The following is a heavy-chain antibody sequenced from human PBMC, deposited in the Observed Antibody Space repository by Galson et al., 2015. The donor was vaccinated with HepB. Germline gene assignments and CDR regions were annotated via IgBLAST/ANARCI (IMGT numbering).Heavy chain of an antibody. Sequence: SLRLSCAASGFTFSNAWMSWVRQAPGKGLEWVGRIKSKTDGGTTDYAAPVKGRFTISRDDSKNTLYLQMNSLKTEDRAVYYCTATNPGYYYDSSGYPYYYYGMDVWGQGTTVTVSS. CDR1: GFTFSNAW. J-gene: IGHJ6*02. CDR3: TATNPGYYYDSSGYPYYYYGMDV. CDR2: IKSKTDGGTT. D-gene: IGHD3-22*01. V-gene: IGHV3-15*01.